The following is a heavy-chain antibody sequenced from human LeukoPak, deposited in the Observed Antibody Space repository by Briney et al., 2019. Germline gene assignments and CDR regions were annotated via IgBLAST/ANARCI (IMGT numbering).Heavy chain of an antibody. V-gene: IGHV3-11*01. J-gene: IGHJ4*02. CDR2: ISSSGSTI. CDR1: GFTFSDYY. CDR3: ARVRQGYSRYLGFDY. D-gene: IGHD5-12*01. Sequence: GGSLRLSCAASGFTFSDYYMSWIRQAPEKGLEWVSHISSSGSTIKNADSVKGRFTISRDNAENSLFLQMNSLRAEDTAVHYRARVRQGYSRYLGFDYWGQGTLVTVSS.